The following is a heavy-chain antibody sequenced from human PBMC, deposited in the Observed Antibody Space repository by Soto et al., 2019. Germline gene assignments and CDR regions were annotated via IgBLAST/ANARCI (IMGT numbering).Heavy chain of an antibody. CDR3: AKSFFVFGVVTHGDYFDY. V-gene: IGHV3-23*01. J-gene: IGHJ4*02. CDR2: ISGSGGST. CDR1: GFTFSSYA. Sequence: LRLSCAASGFTFSSYAMSWVRQAPGKGLEWVSAISGSGGSTYYADSVKGRFTISRDNSKNTLYLQMNSLRAEDTAVYYCAKSFFVFGVVTHGDYFDYWGQGTLVTVSS. D-gene: IGHD3-3*01.